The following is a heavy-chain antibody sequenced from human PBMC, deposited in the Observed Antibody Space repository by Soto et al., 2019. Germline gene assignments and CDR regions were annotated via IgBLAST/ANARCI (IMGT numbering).Heavy chain of an antibody. Sequence: GGSLRFSCAASGFTFRSYAMHWVRQAPGKGLEWVAVISYDESDKYYADSLKGRFTISRDNSKNTLYLQMNSLRGEDTAVYYCARDLSVAGPDYWGQGTLVTVSS. J-gene: IGHJ4*02. V-gene: IGHV3-30*03. CDR2: ISYDESDK. CDR1: GFTFRSYA. CDR3: ARDLSVAGPDY. D-gene: IGHD6-19*01.